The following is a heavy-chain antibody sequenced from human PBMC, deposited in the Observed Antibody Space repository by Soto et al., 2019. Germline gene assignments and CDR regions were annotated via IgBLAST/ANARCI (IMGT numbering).Heavy chain of an antibody. CDR3: ARARRKDHSYGLTFDY. J-gene: IGHJ4*02. CDR2: IYSGGST. V-gene: IGHV3-66*01. CDR1: GFTVSSNY. D-gene: IGHD5-18*01. Sequence: EVQLVESGGGLVQPGGSLRLSCAASGFTVSSNYMSWVRQAPGKGLEWVSVIYSGGSTYYADSVKGRFTISRDNSKNTLYLQMNSLRADDTAVYYCARARRKDHSYGLTFDYWGQGTLVTVSS.